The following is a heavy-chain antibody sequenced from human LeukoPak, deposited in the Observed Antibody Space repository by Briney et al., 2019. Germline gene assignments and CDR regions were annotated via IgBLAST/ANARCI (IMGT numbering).Heavy chain of an antibody. J-gene: IGHJ4*02. CDR2: ISAYNGNT. D-gene: IGHD5-12*01. Sequence: ASVKVSCKASGYTFTSYGISWVRQAPGQGLEWMGWISAYNGNTNYAQKLQGRVTMTTDTSTSTAYMELRSLRSDDTAVYYCVRANGYSGYESHFDYWGQGTLVTVSS. CDR1: GYTFTSYG. V-gene: IGHV1-18*01. CDR3: VRANGYSGYESHFDY.